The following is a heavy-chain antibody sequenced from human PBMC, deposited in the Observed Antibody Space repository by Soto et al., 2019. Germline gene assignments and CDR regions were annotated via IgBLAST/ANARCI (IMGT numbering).Heavy chain of an antibody. J-gene: IGHJ6*02. CDR2: IIPIFGTA. CDR1: GGTFSSYA. Sequence: QVQLVQSGAEVKKPGSSVKVSCKASGGTFSSYAISWVRQAPGQGLEWMGGIIPIFGTANYAQKFQGRVTITADESTSTAYMELSSLRSEDTAVYDCARDGLPRDIVLDHRAGEDYYYYGMDVWGQGTTVTVSS. V-gene: IGHV1-69*12. D-gene: IGHD2-2*01. CDR3: ARDGLPRDIVLDHRAGEDYYYYGMDV.